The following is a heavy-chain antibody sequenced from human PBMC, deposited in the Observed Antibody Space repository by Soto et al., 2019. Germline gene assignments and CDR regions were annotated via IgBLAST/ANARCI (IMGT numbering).Heavy chain of an antibody. V-gene: IGHV1-18*01. CDR3: ARVVPGAEAWFGP. D-gene: IGHD2-2*01. J-gene: IGHJ5*02. Sequence: ASVKVSCKTSGYTFSNYGITWVRQAPGQPLEWLGWISLYSDGTNYAQKFQGRVSMTTDTPTTTAYMELRSLRSDDTAVYYCARVVPGAEAWFGPWGQGTLVTVSS. CDR2: ISLYSDGT. CDR1: GYTFSNYG.